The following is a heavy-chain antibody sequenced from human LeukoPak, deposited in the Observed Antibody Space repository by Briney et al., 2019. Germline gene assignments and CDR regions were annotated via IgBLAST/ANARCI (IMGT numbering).Heavy chain of an antibody. V-gene: IGHV1-69*13. J-gene: IGHJ4*02. CDR3: ASLEYYYGSGSYPYIDY. CDR1: GGTFSSYA. D-gene: IGHD3-10*01. CDR2: IIPIFGTA. Sequence: ASVKVSCKASGGTFSSYAISWVRQAPGQGLEWMGGIIPIFGTANYAQKFQGRVTITADESTSTAYMELGSLRSEDTAVYYCASLEYYYGSGSYPYIDYWGQGTLVTVSS.